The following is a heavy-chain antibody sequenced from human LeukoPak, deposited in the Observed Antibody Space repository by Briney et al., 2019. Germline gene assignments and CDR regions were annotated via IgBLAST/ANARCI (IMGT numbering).Heavy chain of an antibody. V-gene: IGHV4-38-2*01. D-gene: IGHD6-19*01. Sequence: SETLSLTCGVSGYSINSGYSWTWLRQRPGKGLEWIGNIYHSGYAHYNPSLKSRVTISVDTSKNQFSLKLSSVTAADTAVYYCARHVPAVAGSPIDYWGQGTLVTVSS. CDR3: ARHVPAVAGSPIDY. J-gene: IGHJ4*02. CDR2: IYHSGYA. CDR1: GYSINSGYS.